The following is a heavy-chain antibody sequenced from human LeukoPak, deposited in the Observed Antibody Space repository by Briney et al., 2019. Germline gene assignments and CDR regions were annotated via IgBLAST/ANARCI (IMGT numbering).Heavy chain of an antibody. Sequence: GGSLRLSCAASGFTFSNYWMHWVRQAPGKGLVWVSRINSDGSSTTYADSVKGRFTSSRDNAKNTLNLQMNSLRAEDTAVYYCASPLYSSSWYYFDYWGQGTLVTVSS. V-gene: IGHV3-74*01. CDR2: INSDGSST. D-gene: IGHD6-13*01. CDR1: GFTFSNYW. CDR3: ASPLYSSSWYYFDY. J-gene: IGHJ4*02.